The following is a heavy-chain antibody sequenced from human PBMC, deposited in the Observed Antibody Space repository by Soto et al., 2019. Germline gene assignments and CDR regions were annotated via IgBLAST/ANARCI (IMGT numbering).Heavy chain of an antibody. V-gene: IGHV1-69*13. J-gene: IGHJ6*02. CDR3: AMGKFPVRGRGYYYYGMDV. Sequence: GASVKVSCKASGGTFSSYAISWVRQAPGQGLEWMGGIIPIFGTANYAQKFQGRVTITADESTSTAYMELSSLRSEDTAVYCCAMGKFPVRGRGYYYYGMDVWGQGTTVTVSS. D-gene: IGHD3-10*01. CDR2: IIPIFGTA. CDR1: GGTFSSYA.